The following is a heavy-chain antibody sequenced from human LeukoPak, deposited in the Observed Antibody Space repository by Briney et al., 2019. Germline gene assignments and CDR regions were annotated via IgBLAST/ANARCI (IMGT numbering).Heavy chain of an antibody. J-gene: IGHJ4*02. D-gene: IGHD6-19*01. Sequence: GGSLRLSCAASGFTFSSDAMNWVRQAPGKGLEWVSAISGSGTGTYYADSVKGRFTISRDNSKNTLYLQMNSLRAEDTAVYYCAREAVAGLDYWGQGTLVTVSS. CDR2: ISGSGTGT. CDR1: GFTFSSDA. CDR3: AREAVAGLDY. V-gene: IGHV3-23*01.